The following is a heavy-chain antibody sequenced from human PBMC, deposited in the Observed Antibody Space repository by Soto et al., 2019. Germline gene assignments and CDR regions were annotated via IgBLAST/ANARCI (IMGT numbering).Heavy chain of an antibody. Sequence: SCPKLVKTTETLTLTCTFSGFSLTSPGMCVSWIRQPPGKALEWLALIERDDDDKYYSTSLKTRLTISKDTRKNQVVLTMANMDPADTGTYYCARSIRGPRRFNGMDVWGQGTTVTVSS. D-gene: IGHD1-20*01. V-gene: IGHV2-70*13. CDR2: IERDDDDK. CDR3: ARSIRGPRRFNGMDV. J-gene: IGHJ6*02. CDR1: GFSLTSPGMC.